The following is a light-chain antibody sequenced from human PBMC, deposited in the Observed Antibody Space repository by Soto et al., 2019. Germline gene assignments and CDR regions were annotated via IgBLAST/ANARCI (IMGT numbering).Light chain of an antibody. Sequence: QSVLTQPPSVSAAPGQKVTISCSGCSSNIGNNYVSWYQQLPGTAPKLLIYDINKRPSGIPDRFSGSKSGTSATLGITGLQTGDEADYYCGTWDSSLSAVVFGGGTKLTVL. J-gene: IGLJ2*01. CDR1: SSNIGNNY. V-gene: IGLV1-51*01. CDR3: GTWDSSLSAVV. CDR2: DIN.